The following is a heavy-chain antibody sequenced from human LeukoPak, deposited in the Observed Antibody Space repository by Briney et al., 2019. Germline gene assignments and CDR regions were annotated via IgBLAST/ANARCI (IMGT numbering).Heavy chain of an antibody. D-gene: IGHD3-3*01. CDR3: ARQLGPSITRFDY. CDR2: IYYSGST. CDR1: GGSISSHY. J-gene: IGHJ4*02. Sequence: SETLSLTCTVSGGSISSHYWSWIRQPPGKGLEWIGYIYYSGSTNYNPSLKSRVTISVDTSKNQFSLKLSSVTAADTAVHYCARQLGPSITRFDYWGQGTLVTVSS. V-gene: IGHV4-59*08.